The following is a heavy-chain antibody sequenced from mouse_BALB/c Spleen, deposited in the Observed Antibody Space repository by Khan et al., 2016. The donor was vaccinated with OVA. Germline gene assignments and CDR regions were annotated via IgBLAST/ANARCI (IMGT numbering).Heavy chain of an antibody. V-gene: IGHV1-5*01. CDR1: GYSFTSYW. Sequence: VQLKESGTVLARPGASVKMSCKASGYSFTSYWMHWVKQRPGKGLEWIGAIYPGISDTRYNQKFKGKAKLTAVTSASTAYMEFSSLTNEDSAVYYRTRSYDSYYFDYWGQGTTLTVSS. CDR3: TRSYDSYYFDY. D-gene: IGHD2-4*01. CDR2: IYPGISDT. J-gene: IGHJ2*01.